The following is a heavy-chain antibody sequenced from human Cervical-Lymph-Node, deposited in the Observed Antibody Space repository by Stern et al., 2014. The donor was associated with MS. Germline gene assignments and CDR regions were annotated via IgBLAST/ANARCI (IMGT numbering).Heavy chain of an antibody. Sequence: QVQLVQSGAEVKKPGASVQVSCKASGDTFITDGISWVRQAPGQGLEWMGWISGYNGYTKYAQKFQGRVTMTTDTSTSTAYMEVRSLRSDDTAVYYCARALFAPGTTFFNYLDYWGQGTLVTVSS. CDR2: ISGYNGYT. J-gene: IGHJ4*02. D-gene: IGHD1-1*01. CDR3: ARALFAPGTTFFNYLDY. V-gene: IGHV1-18*01. CDR1: GDTFITDG.